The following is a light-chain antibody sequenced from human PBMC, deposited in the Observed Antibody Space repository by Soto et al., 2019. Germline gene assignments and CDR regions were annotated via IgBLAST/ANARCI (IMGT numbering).Light chain of an antibody. CDR3: CSYADSNTLV. J-gene: IGLJ2*01. CDR1: SSDVGSYNL. CDR2: EVN. V-gene: IGLV2-23*02. Sequence: QSALTQPASVSGSPGQSISISCTGTSSDVGSYNLVSWYQQHPGKDPKLMIYEVNKRPSGVSNRFSGSKSGNTASLTISGLQAEDEANYYCCSYADSNTLVFGGGTKLTVL.